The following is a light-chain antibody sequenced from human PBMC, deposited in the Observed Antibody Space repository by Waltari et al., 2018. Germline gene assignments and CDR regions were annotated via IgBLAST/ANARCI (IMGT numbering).Light chain of an antibody. CDR2: TLA. CDR1: QSLLNGDGGYTY. CDR3: MQRLEFPYT. V-gene: IGKV2-40*01. Sequence: DLVMTQTPLSLPVTPGEPASISCRSSQSLLNGDGGYTYLDWFLQKPGQSPQLLIYTLAYRASGVPDRFSGTGSGSNFSLKISRVEAEDVGVYYCMQRLEFPYTFGQGTRLDMK. J-gene: IGKJ2*01.